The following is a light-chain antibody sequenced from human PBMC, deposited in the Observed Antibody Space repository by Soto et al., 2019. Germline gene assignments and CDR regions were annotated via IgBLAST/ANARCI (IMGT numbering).Light chain of an antibody. CDR1: QGISGF. V-gene: IGKV1-9*01. CDR3: QHLNTYLIT. J-gene: IGKJ5*01. Sequence: DIQLTQSPSFLSASVGDRVTITCRASQGISGFLAWYQQKPGKAPKLLIYSTSTLETGVPSRFSGSASGTEFTLTISSLQPEDCATYYCQHLNTYLITFGQGTRLEIK. CDR2: STS.